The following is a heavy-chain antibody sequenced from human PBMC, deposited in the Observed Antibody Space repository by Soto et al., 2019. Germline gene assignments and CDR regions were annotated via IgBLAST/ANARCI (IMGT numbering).Heavy chain of an antibody. Sequence: QVQLVQSGAEVKKPGSSVKVSCKASGGTFSSYAISWVRQAPGQGLEWMGGIIPIFGTANYAQKFQGRVTITADESRSTAYMELSSLRSEDTAVYYCARDRGEYCSSTSCYTYNWFDPWGQGTLVTVSS. CDR2: IIPIFGTA. D-gene: IGHD2-2*02. J-gene: IGHJ5*02. CDR1: GGTFSSYA. V-gene: IGHV1-69*01. CDR3: ARDRGEYCSSTSCYTYNWFDP.